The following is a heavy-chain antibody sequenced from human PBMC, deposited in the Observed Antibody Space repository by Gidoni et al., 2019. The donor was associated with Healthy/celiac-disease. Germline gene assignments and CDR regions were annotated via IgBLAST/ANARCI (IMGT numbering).Heavy chain of an antibody. V-gene: IGHV3-21*01. D-gene: IGHD6-6*01. J-gene: IGHJ4*02. Sequence: EVQLVESGGGLVQPGGSLRLSCAASGFTFISYSMNWVRQAPGKGLEWVSSISSSSSYIYYADSVKGRFTISRDNAKNSLYLQMNSLRAEDTAVYYCARPSSSHHPFEYWGQGTLVTVSS. CDR1: GFTFISYS. CDR2: ISSSSSYI. CDR3: ARPSSSHHPFEY.